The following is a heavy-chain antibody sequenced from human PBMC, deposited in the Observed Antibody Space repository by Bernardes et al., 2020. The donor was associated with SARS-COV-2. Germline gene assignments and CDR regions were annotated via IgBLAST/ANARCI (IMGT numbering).Heavy chain of an antibody. CDR3: ARIYSSNWGYAFDV. CDR1: GGSISSYH. CDR2: IFSSGTT. D-gene: IGHD6-13*01. J-gene: IGHJ3*01. Sequence: TLSLTCTVAGGSISSYHWSWIRQPPGKGLEWIGYIFSSGTTNYIPSLKSRVTISLDTSKKQFSLQLTSVTAADTGMYFCARIYSSNWGYAFDVWGQGTMVTVSS. V-gene: IGHV4-59*01.